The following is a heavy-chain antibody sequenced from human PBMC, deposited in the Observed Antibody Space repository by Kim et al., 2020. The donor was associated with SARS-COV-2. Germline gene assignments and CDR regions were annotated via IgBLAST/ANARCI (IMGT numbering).Heavy chain of an antibody. Sequence: GESLKISCKGSGYSFTSYWIGWVRQMPGKGLEWMGIIYPGDSDTRYSPSFQGQVTISADKSISTAYLQWSSLKASDTAMYYCARIMVRGVTIYYFDYWGQGTLVTVSS. J-gene: IGHJ4*02. CDR3: ARIMVRGVTIYYFDY. V-gene: IGHV5-51*01. CDR1: GYSFTSYW. CDR2: IYPGDSDT. D-gene: IGHD3-10*01.